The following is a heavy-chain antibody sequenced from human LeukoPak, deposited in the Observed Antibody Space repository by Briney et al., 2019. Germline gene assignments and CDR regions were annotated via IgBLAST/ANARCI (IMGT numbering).Heavy chain of an antibody. J-gene: IGHJ4*02. D-gene: IGHD5-12*01. V-gene: IGHV3-7*01. CDR1: GFTFSNYW. CDR2: INQDGSEE. Sequence: GGSLRLSCAASGFTFSNYWMSWVRQAPGKGLEWVAHINQDGSEEHYMDSVKARFIISRDNAKSSLSLQMDSLRAEDTAVYYCVRDGGVSGYDLLDYWGQGTLVTVSS. CDR3: VRDGGVSGYDLLDY.